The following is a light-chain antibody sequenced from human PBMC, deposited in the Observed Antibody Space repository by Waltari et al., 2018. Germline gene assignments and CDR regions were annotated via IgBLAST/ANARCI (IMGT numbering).Light chain of an antibody. CDR2: DAY. V-gene: IGKV3-11*01. J-gene: IGKJ3*01. Sequence: EIVLTQSPATLPLSPGERAVLSCRASQSFNNYLAWYQQKPGQAPRLLIYDAYTRATGIAARFSGSGSGTDFTLTISSLEPEDSAVYYCQERSDWRGLTFGPGTKVDIK. CDR3: QERSDWRGLT. CDR1: QSFNNY.